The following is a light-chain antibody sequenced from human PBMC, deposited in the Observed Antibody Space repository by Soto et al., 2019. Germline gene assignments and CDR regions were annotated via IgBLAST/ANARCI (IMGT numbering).Light chain of an antibody. Sequence: QSALTQPASVSGSPGQSIALSCTGTSSDVGTYNLVSWYQQHPGKAPKLLISEGGKRPSGVSDRFSGSKSDNTASLTISGLQAEDEADYYCCSFAAGNTYVFGTGTKVTVL. CDR3: CSFAAGNTYV. J-gene: IGLJ1*01. V-gene: IGLV2-23*01. CDR1: SSDVGTYNL. CDR2: EGG.